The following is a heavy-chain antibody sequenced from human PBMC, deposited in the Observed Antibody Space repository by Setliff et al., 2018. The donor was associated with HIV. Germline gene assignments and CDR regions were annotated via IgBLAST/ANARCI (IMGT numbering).Heavy chain of an antibody. Sequence: ETLSLTCPVSGGSSTSRSYYWGWIRQPPGKGLEWIGSIFYSGITYYNPSLKSRVTISVDTSKNQFSLNLTSVTAADTAVYYCARGPPAEDYYYYMDVWDKGTTVTVSS. J-gene: IGHJ6*03. V-gene: IGHV4-39*01. CDR3: ARGPPAEDYYYYMDV. CDR1: GGSSTSRSYY. CDR2: IFYSGIT.